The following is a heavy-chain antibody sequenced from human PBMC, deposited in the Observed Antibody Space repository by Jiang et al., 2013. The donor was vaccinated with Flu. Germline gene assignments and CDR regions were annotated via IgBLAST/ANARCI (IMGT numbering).Heavy chain of an antibody. J-gene: IGHJ3*02. Sequence: GLVKPSETLSLTCTISGGSISGYYWSWIRRPPGKGLEWMGYIYSTGSTNNNPSLNSRVTISLDTSKNQFSLRLSSVTAADTAVYYCARSDSYCGGDCYVFDAFDIWGQGTVVTVSS. CDR1: GGSISGYY. D-gene: IGHD2-21*01. CDR3: ARSDSYCGGDCYVFDAFDI. V-gene: IGHV4-4*09. CDR2: IYSTGST.